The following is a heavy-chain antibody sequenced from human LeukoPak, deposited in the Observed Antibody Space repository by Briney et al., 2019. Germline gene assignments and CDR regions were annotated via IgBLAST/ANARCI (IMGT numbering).Heavy chain of an antibody. CDR1: GHNFSSYW. D-gene: IGHD2/OR15-2a*01. Sequence: GDSLKISCKGSGHNFSSYWIGWARQVPGKGLGWMGINYSGDSDSRFSPSFQGQVSISADKSISTAYLHGCSLKASDTAMYYCARHGKYCDGYRYFDYWGQGTRVTVSS. J-gene: IGHJ4*02. CDR2: NYSGDSDS. CDR3: ARHGKYCDGYRYFDY. V-gene: IGHV5-51*01.